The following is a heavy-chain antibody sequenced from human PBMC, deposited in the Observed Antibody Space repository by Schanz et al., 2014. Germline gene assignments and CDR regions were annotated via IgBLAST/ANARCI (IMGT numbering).Heavy chain of an antibody. Sequence: EVQLVESGGGLVQPGGSLKLSCAASGLIFSNYVMSWVRQAPGKGLEWVSTIGTSGGTNYAESVKGRFTISRDNSKNTLYLQMNSLRPEDTAVYYCVRDSFFAFDYWGQGTLVTVSS. CDR3: VRDSFFAFDY. J-gene: IGHJ4*02. CDR2: IGTSGGT. CDR1: GLIFSNYV. V-gene: IGHV3-23*04. D-gene: IGHD3-3*01.